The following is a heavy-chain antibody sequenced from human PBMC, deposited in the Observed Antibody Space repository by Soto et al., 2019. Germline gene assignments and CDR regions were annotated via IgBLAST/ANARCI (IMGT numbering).Heavy chain of an antibody. CDR2: ISSSGSTI. CDR3: ARSVDYDILTGYYRPGGYYYYYMDV. CDR1: GFTFSDYY. V-gene: IGHV3-11*01. Sequence: GGSLRLSCAASGFTFSDYYMSWIHQAPGKGLEWVSYISSSGSTIYYADSVKGRFTISRDNAKNSLYLQMNSLRAEDTAVYYCARSVDYDILTGYYRPGGYYYYYMDVWGKGTTVTVSS. D-gene: IGHD3-9*01. J-gene: IGHJ6*03.